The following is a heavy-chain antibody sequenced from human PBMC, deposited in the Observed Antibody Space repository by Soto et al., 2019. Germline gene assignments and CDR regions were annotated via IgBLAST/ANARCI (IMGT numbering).Heavy chain of an antibody. V-gene: IGHV3-21*01. Sequence: AGGSLRLSCAASGFTFSSYSMNWVRQAPGKGLEWVSSISSSSSYIYYADSVKGRFTISRDNAKNSLYLQMNSLRAEDTAVYYCARVSPSGWYGYYFDYWGQGTLVTVSS. J-gene: IGHJ4*02. CDR3: ARVSPSGWYGYYFDY. D-gene: IGHD6-19*01. CDR2: ISSSSSYI. CDR1: GFTFSSYS.